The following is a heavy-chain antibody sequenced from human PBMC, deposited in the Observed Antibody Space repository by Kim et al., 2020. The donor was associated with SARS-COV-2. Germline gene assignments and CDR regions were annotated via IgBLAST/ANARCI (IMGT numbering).Heavy chain of an antibody. CDR2: ISSSGSTI. V-gene: IGHV3-48*03. J-gene: IGHJ6*02. CDR3: ARASHYDFWSGYPYYYGMDV. Sequence: GGSLRLSCAASGFTFSSYEMNWVRQAPGKGLEWVSYISSSGSTIYYADSVKGRFTISRDNAKNSLYLQMNSLRAEDTAVYYCARASHYDFWSGYPYYYGMDVWGQGTTVTVSS. D-gene: IGHD3-3*01. CDR1: GFTFSSYE.